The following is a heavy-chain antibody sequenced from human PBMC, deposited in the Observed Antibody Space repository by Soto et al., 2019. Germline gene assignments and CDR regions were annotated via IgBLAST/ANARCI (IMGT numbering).Heavy chain of an antibody. J-gene: IGHJ6*02. CDR3: ARGAARSFHSLDV. D-gene: IGHD3-10*01. Sequence: EVQLLESGGGLVQPGGSQRLSCAASGFTFSSYAMTWVRRGPGKGLEWVSGVSGGGVSTYYADSVEGRFTISRDNSKSTLYLQMDSLRVDDTALYYCARGAARSFHSLDVWGQGTVVTVSS. CDR2: VSGGGVST. V-gene: IGHV3-23*01. CDR1: GFTFSSYA.